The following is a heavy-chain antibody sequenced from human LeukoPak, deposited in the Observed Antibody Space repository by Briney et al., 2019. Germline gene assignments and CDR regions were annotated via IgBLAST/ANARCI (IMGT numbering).Heavy chain of an antibody. CDR2: IKQDGSEK. D-gene: IGHD3-22*01. J-gene: IGHJ3*02. CDR3: ARDRITMIVGNAFDI. CDR1: GFPFSSYW. Sequence: GGSLRLSCSVYGFPFSSYWMGWVRQAPGRGLEWVANIKQDGSEKYYVDSVKGRFTISRDNAKNSLYLQMNSLRAEDTAVYYCARDRITMIVGNAFDIWGQGTMATVSS. V-gene: IGHV3-7*01.